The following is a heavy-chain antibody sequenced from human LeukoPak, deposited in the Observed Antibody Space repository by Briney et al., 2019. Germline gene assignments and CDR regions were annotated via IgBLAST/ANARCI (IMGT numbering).Heavy chain of an antibody. V-gene: IGHV3-23*01. CDR2: ISGSGGST. CDR3: AKVLANSGSYY. D-gene: IGHD1-26*01. J-gene: IGHJ4*02. CDR1: GFTFSSYA. Sequence: GGSLRLSCAASGFTFSSYAMSWVRQAPGKGLEWVSAISGSGGSTYYADSVKGRFTISRDNSKDTLYLQMNSLRAEDTAVYYCAKVLANSGSYYWGQGTLVAVSS.